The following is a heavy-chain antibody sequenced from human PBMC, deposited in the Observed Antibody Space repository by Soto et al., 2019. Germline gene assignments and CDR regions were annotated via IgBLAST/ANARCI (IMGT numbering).Heavy chain of an antibody. CDR2: FDPEDGET. J-gene: IGHJ4*02. Sequence: QVQLVQSGAEVKKPGASVKVSCKVSGYTLTELSMHWVRQAPGKGLEWMGGFDPEDGETIYAQKFQGRVTMTEDTSTGTPYLELSSLRSEHTAVYYSATAYGSGSSTSETAYWGQGTLVTVSS. CDR3: ATAYGSGSSTSETAY. V-gene: IGHV1-24*01. CDR1: GYTLTELS. D-gene: IGHD3-10*01.